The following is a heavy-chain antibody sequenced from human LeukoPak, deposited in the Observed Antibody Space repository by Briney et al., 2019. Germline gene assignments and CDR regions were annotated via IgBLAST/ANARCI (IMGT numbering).Heavy chain of an antibody. V-gene: IGHV3-30-3*01. CDR1: GFTFSSYA. D-gene: IGHD6-19*01. CDR2: ISYDGSNK. Sequence: AGGSLRLSCAASGFTFSSYAMHWVRQAPGKGLEWVAVISYDGSNKYYADSVKGRFTISRDNSKNTLYLQMNSLRAEDTAVYYCAKDSRYSSGWFSNRYDGGAFDIWGQGTMVTVSS. J-gene: IGHJ3*02. CDR3: AKDSRYSSGWFSNRYDGGAFDI.